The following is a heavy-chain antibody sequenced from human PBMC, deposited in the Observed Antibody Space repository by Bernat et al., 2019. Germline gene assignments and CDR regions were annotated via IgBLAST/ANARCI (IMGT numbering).Heavy chain of an antibody. CDR3: ATNDYGDCPSGSSWYFDL. D-gene: IGHD4-17*01. V-gene: IGHV3-23*01. CDR2: ISGSGGST. CDR1: GSTFSSYA. J-gene: IGHJ2*01. Sequence: EVQLLESGGGLVQPGGSLRLSCAASGSTFSSYAMSWVRQAPGKGLEWVSAISGSGGSTYYADSVKGRFTISRDNSKNTLYLQMNSLRAEDTAVYYCATNDYGDCPSGSSWYFDLWGRGTLVTVSS.